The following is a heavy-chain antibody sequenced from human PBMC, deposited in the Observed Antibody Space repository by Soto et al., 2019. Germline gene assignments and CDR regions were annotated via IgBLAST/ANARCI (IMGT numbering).Heavy chain of an antibody. V-gene: IGHV5-10-1*01. CDR1: GYSFTSYW. CDR3: ASVSGTFGYYYYGMDV. D-gene: IGHD1-7*01. J-gene: IGHJ6*02. Sequence: PGESLKISCKGSGYSFTSYWISWVRQMPGKGLEWMGRIDPSDSYTNYSPSFQGHVTISADKSISTAYLQWSSLTASDTAMYYCASVSGTFGYYYYGMDVWGQGTTVTVSS. CDR2: IDPSDSYT.